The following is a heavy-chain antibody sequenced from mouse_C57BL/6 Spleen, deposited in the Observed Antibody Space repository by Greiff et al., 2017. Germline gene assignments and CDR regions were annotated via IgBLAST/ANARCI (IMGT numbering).Heavy chain of an antibody. Sequence: QVQLQQSGAELVKPGASVKMSCKASGYTFTSYWITWVKQRPGQGLEWIGDIYPGSGSTNYNEKFKSKATLTVDTSSSTAYMQLSSLTSEDSAVXYCSRRYGNPFDDWGQGTTLTVSS. CDR3: SRRYGNPFDD. D-gene: IGHD2-1*01. J-gene: IGHJ2*01. CDR1: GYTFTSYW. CDR2: IYPGSGST. V-gene: IGHV1-55*01.